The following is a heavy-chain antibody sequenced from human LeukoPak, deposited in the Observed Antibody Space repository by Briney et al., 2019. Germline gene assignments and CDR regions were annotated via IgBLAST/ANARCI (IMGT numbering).Heavy chain of an antibody. CDR2: IIPIFGTA. J-gene: IGHJ3*02. CDR1: GGTFSSYT. Sequence: EASVKVSCKASGGTFSSYTISWVRQAPGQGLEWMGRIIPIFGTANYAQKFQGRVTITTDESTSTAYMELSSLRSEDTAVYYCATRGHSSGWYGAFDIWGQGAMVTVSS. V-gene: IGHV1-69*05. D-gene: IGHD6-19*01. CDR3: ATRGHSSGWYGAFDI.